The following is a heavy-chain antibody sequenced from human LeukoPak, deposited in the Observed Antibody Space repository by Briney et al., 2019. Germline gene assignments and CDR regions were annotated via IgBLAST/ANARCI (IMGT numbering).Heavy chain of an antibody. CDR3: ARDVDKRYYELDY. CDR2: IKQDGSEK. V-gene: IGHV3-7*01. J-gene: IGHJ4*02. D-gene: IGHD3-22*01. Sequence: PGGSLRLSCAASGFTFSSYWMSWVRQAPGKGLEWVANIKQDGSEKYYVDSVKGRFTISRDNAKNSLYLQMNSLRAEDTAVYYCARDVDKRYYELDYWGQGTLVTVSS. CDR1: GFTFSSYW.